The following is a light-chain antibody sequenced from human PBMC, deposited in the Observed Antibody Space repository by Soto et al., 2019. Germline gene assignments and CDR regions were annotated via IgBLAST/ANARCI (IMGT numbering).Light chain of an antibody. CDR2: DAS. V-gene: IGKV3-11*01. CDR1: QSVSSY. CDR3: QQRSNWPG. J-gene: IGKJ5*01. Sequence: EIVLTQSPATLSLSPGERATLSCRASQSVSSYLAWYQQKPGQAPRLLIYDASNRATGIPARFRGSGSGTDFTLSISRLEPEDFAVYYCQQRSNWPGFGQGTRLEIK.